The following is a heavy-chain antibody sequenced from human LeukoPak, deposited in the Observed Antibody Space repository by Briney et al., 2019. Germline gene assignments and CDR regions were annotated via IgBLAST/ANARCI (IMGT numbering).Heavy chain of an antibody. Sequence: SGTLSLTCTVSGGSISTGGEYWSWIRHLPGKGLEWIGYVYYSGSTYYNPSLESRITMSVDTSENQFSLKLTSVTAADTAVYYCAREKTAYYYDRSGFSEGAFDVWGQGAMVTVSS. CDR2: VYYSGST. J-gene: IGHJ3*01. V-gene: IGHV4-31*03. CDR3: AREKTAYYYDRSGFSEGAFDV. D-gene: IGHD3-22*01. CDR1: GGSISTGGEY.